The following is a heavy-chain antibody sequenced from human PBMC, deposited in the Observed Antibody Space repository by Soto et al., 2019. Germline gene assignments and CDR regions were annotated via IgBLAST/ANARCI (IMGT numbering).Heavy chain of an antibody. Sequence: SGGSLRLSCAASGFTFDDYAMHWVRQAPGKGLEWVSGISWNSGSIGYADSVKGRFTISRDNAKNSLYLQMNSLRAEDTALYYCAKDMGAVAGKYFQHWGQGTLVTVSS. CDR2: ISWNSGSI. CDR1: GFTFDDYA. J-gene: IGHJ1*01. V-gene: IGHV3-9*01. D-gene: IGHD6-19*01. CDR3: AKDMGAVAGKYFQH.